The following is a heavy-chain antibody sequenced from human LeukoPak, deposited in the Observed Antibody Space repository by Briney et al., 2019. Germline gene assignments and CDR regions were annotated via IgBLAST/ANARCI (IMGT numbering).Heavy chain of an antibody. V-gene: IGHV3-74*01. D-gene: IGHD3-10*01. J-gene: IGHJ4*02. Sequence: GGSLRLSCAASGFTFRSYWMHWVRQAPGKGLVWVSHIHSDGSSTSYADSVQGRFTTSRDNAKNTLYLQMNSLRAEATAVYYCARHNYGYDYWGQGTLVTVSS. CDR3: ARHNYGYDY. CDR1: GFTFRSYW. CDR2: IHSDGSST.